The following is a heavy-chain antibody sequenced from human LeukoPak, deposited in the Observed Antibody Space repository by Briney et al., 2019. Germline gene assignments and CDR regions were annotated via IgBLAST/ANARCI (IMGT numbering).Heavy chain of an antibody. Sequence: GGSLRLSCAASGFTFTSYEMNWVRQAPGKGLEWVSYISSSTSYTNYADSVKGRFTISRDNAKNSLYLQMNSLRAEDTAVYYCARGTYAFDIWGQGTMVTVSS. J-gene: IGHJ3*02. D-gene: IGHD2-2*01. CDR1: GFTFTSYE. V-gene: IGHV3-48*03. CDR3: ARGTYAFDI. CDR2: ISSSTSYT.